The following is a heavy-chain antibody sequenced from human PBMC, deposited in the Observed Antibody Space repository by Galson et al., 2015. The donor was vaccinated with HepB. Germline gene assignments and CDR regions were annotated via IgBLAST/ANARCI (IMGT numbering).Heavy chain of an antibody. CDR1: GYTFTNNY. V-gene: IGHV1-46*01. CDR3: AREGDNAVKRFDF. CDR2: LFPNGGT. D-gene: IGHD3-16*01. J-gene: IGHJ4*02. Sequence: SVKVSCKASGYTFTNNYMHWVRQAPGQGLEWMGALFPNGGTKYAPKFQGRVSMTRDTSTSTVYMELTSLNSEDTAVYYCAREGDNAVKRFDFWGQGTLVTVSS.